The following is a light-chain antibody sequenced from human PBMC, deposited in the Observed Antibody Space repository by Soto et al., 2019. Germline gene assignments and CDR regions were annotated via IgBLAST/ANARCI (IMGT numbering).Light chain of an antibody. J-gene: IGKJ2*01. CDR2: DPS. V-gene: IGKV1-5*01. CDR1: QSISSW. Sequence: DIQMTQSPSTLSASVGDRVTITCRASQSISSWLAWYQQKPGKAPKLLIYDPSSLESGVPSRFSGSGSGTEFTLTISSLQPDDFAPYYCQQYNSYPYTFGQGTKLEIK. CDR3: QQYNSYPYT.